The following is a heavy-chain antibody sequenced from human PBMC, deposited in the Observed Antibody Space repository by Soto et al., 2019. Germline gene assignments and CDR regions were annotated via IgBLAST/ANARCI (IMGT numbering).Heavy chain of an antibody. CDR3: ARFRYDILTSEY. J-gene: IGHJ4*02. D-gene: IGHD3-9*01. CDR1: GFTFSTYA. Sequence: GGSLRLSCAASGFTFSTYAMRWVRQAPGKGLEWVALIPYDGGNNYYADSVKGRFTISRDNSKNTLYLQMNSLRAEDTAVYYCARFRYDILTSEYWGQGTLVTVSS. CDR2: IPYDGGNN. V-gene: IGHV3-33*01.